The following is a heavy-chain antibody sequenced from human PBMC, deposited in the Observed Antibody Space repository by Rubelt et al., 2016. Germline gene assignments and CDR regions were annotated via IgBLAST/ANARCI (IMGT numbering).Heavy chain of an antibody. CDR3: AKDHIDSEMVRGGPTGDYYYYGMDV. CDR2: ISSSSSTI. J-gene: IGHJ6*02. CDR1: GFTFSSYS. Sequence: GGSLRLSCAASGFTFSSYSMNWVRQAPGKGLEWISYISSSSSTIYYADSVKGRFTISRDNSKNTLYLQMNSLRAEDTAGYYCAKDHIDSEMVRGGPTGDYYYYGMDVWGQGTTVTVSS. D-gene: IGHD3-10*01. V-gene: IGHV3-48*01.